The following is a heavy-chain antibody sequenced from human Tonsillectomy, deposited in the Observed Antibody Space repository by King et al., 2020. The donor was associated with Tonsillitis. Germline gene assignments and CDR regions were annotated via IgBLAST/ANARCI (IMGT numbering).Heavy chain of an antibody. Sequence: VQLVESGGGVVQPGRSLRLSCAASGFTFSDCGMHWVRQAPGKGLDWVAAISYDGNDKDYGDSVRGRFTISRDNSRNKLYLQVNSLRADDTAVYYCAKEGGAQYCSSTSCSADYWGQGTLVTVSS. CDR3: AKEGGAQYCSSTSCSADY. J-gene: IGHJ4*02. CDR1: GFTFSDCG. CDR2: ISYDGNDK. V-gene: IGHV3-30*18. D-gene: IGHD2-2*01.